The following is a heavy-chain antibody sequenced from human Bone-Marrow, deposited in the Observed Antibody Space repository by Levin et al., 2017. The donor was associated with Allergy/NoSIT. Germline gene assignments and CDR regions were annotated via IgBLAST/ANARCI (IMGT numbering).Heavy chain of an antibody. D-gene: IGHD7-27*01. CDR1: GYTFNAFA. CDR2: INTNSGNP. Sequence: GESLKISCKASGYTFNAFAMNWVRQVPGQGLEWMGWINTNSGNPTYARGFTGRFVFSLDTSVSTAYLQITSLKAEDAAIYYCARDGLGIIDFWGQGSLVTVSS. CDR3: ARDGLGIIDF. V-gene: IGHV7-4-1*02. J-gene: IGHJ4*02.